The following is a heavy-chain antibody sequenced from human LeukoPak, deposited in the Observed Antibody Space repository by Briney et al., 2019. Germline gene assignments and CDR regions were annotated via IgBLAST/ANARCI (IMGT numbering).Heavy chain of an antibody. CDR2: ISAYNGNT. J-gene: IGHJ6*02. CDR3: ARLNIVVVTANYYYYYGMDV. CDR1: GYXFTSYG. Sequence: GASVKVSCKASGYXFTSYGISWVRQAPGQGREWMGWISAYNGNTNYAQKLQGRVTMTTDTSTSTAYMELRSLRSDDTAVYYCARLNIVVVTANYYYYYGMDVWGQGTTVTVSS. V-gene: IGHV1-18*01. D-gene: IGHD2-21*02.